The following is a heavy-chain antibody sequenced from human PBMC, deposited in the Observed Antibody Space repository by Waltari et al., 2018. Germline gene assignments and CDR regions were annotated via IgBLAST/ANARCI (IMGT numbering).Heavy chain of an antibody. J-gene: IGHJ4*02. V-gene: IGHV3-23*04. CDR2: ISAGGGST. CDR1: GFIFSTNV. D-gene: IGHD1-26*01. CDR3: VKMWGSKGSPG. Sequence: EVRLVESGGILLQPGESLRLSCAASGFIFSTNVLSLVRQAPGKGLEWVSTISAGGGSTYYADSVKGRFSVSRDNSRNTLYLQMSSLRVEDTAIYYCVKMWGSKGSPGWGQGTLVTVSS.